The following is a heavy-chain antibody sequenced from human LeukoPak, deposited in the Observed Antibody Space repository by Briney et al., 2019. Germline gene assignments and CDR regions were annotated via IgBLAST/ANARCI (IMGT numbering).Heavy chain of an antibody. Sequence: GGSLRLSCAASGFTFSSYAMSWVRQAPGKGLEWVSAISGSGGSTYYADSVKGRFTISRGNSKNTLYLQINSLRAEDTAVYYCAKDQDDYGDYGVAFDIWGLGTMVTVSS. V-gene: IGHV3-23*01. CDR1: GFTFSSYA. J-gene: IGHJ3*02. CDR2: ISGSGGST. CDR3: AKDQDDYGDYGVAFDI. D-gene: IGHD4-17*01.